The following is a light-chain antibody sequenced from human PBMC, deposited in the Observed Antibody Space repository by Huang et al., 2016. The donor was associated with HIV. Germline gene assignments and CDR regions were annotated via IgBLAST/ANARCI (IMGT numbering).Light chain of an antibody. CDR2: WAS. J-gene: IGKJ4*01. Sequence: DIVMTQSPDSLAVSLGERATINCKSSQSILYSSNNKNYLAWYQQKPGQPPYLLFSWASTREPGVPDRFSAGGSGTNFTLTISTLQAEDVAVYFCQQYYNTPLTFGGGTKVEIK. CDR3: QQYYNTPLT. V-gene: IGKV4-1*01. CDR1: QSILYSSNNKNY.